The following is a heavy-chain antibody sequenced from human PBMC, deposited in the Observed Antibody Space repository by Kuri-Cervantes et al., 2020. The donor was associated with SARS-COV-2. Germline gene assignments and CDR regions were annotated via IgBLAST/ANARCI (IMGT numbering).Heavy chain of an antibody. CDR3: ARDAGASSSWYVDY. CDR1: GFTVSSNY. CDR2: IYSGGST. D-gene: IGHD6-13*01. V-gene: IGHV3-66*01. Sequence: GGSLRLSCAASGFTVSSNYMSWVRQAPGKGLEWVSVIYSGGSTYYADSVKGRFTISRDNSKNTLYLQMNSLRAEDTAVYYCARDAGASSSWYVDYWGQGTLVTVSS. J-gene: IGHJ4*02.